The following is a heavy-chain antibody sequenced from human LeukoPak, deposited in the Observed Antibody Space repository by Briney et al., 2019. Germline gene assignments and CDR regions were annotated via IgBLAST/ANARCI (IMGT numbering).Heavy chain of an antibody. CDR1: GGSISSGGYY. J-gene: IGHJ4*02. D-gene: IGHD3-10*01. Sequence: PSKTLSLTCTVSGGSISSGGYYWSWIRQHPGKGLEWIGYIYYSGSTYYNPSLKSRVTISVDTSKNQFSLKLSSVTAADTAVYYCAVGYYGSGTPFDYWGQGTLVTVSS. CDR3: AVGYYGSGTPFDY. V-gene: IGHV4-31*03. CDR2: IYYSGST.